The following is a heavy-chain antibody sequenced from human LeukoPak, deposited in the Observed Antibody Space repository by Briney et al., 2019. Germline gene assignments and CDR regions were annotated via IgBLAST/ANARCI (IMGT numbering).Heavy chain of an antibody. CDR1: GFTFSAYW. J-gene: IGHJ4*02. Sequence: PGGSLRLSCAASGFTFSAYWMHWVRQAPGKGLVWVSRINGDGSRTNNADSVKGRFTISRDNSKNTLYLQMNSLRAEDTAVYYCAKVGIPRGIAVAAYFDYWGQGTLVTVSS. CDR2: INGDGSRT. V-gene: IGHV3-74*01. CDR3: AKVGIPRGIAVAAYFDY. D-gene: IGHD6-19*01.